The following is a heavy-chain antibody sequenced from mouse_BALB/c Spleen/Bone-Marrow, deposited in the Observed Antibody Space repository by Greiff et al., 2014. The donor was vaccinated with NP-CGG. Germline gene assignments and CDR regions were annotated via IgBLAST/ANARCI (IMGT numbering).Heavy chain of an antibody. J-gene: IGHJ2*01. Sequence: VQLQQSGAELVKPGASVKLSCTASGFNIKDTYMHWVKQRPEQGLEWTGRIDPANGNTKYDPKFQGKATITAGTSSNTAYLQLSSLTSEDTAVYYCARYYYGSSYFDYWGQGTTLTVSS. D-gene: IGHD1-1*01. CDR3: ARYYYGSSYFDY. V-gene: IGHV14-3*02. CDR1: GFNIKDTY. CDR2: IDPANGNT.